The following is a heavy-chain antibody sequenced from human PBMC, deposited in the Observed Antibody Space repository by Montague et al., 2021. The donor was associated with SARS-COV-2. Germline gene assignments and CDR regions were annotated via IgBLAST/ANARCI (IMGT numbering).Heavy chain of an antibody. CDR2: IYHSGTT. CDR1: GGSIRNYY. J-gene: IGHJ4*02. CDR3: ARLVPSGDIVVVPAGPFDY. D-gene: IGHD2-2*01. V-gene: IGHV4-59*08. Sequence: SETLSLTCTVSGGSIRNYYWSWIRQPPRKGLEWIVHIYHSGTTNYNPSLKSRVTTSVDTSKNQFSLKLTSVTPADTAVYYCARLVPSGDIVVVPAGPFDYWGQGTLVTVS.